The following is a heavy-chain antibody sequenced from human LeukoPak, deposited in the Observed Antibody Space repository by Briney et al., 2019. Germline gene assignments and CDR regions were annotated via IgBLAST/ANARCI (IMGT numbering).Heavy chain of an antibody. CDR3: AKGPRPGSSGYPNLDH. D-gene: IGHD3-22*01. J-gene: IGHJ4*02. CDR2: IYSGSST. V-gene: IGHV3-53*01. CDR1: GFTVSSNY. Sequence: GGSLRLSCAAPGFTVSSNYMNWVRQAPGKGLEWVSLIYSGSSTNYADSVKGRFTISRDNSKNTLYLQMNSLRVEDTAVYYCAKGPRPGSSGYPNLDHWGQGTLVTVSS.